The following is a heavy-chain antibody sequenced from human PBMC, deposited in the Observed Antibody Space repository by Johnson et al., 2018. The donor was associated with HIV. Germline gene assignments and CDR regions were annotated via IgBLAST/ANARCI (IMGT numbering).Heavy chain of an antibody. Sequence: QVQLVESGGGVVQPGRSLRLSCAASGFTFSSYGMHWVRQAPGKGLEWVAFIRYDGSNKYYVDSVKGRFTISRDNSKNTLYLEMKSLRVDDTAVYYCVRDDYAFHIWGQGTMVTVSS. CDR3: VRDDYAFHI. V-gene: IGHV3-33*01. J-gene: IGHJ3*02. CDR1: GFTFSSYG. CDR2: IRYDGSNK. D-gene: IGHD2-21*02.